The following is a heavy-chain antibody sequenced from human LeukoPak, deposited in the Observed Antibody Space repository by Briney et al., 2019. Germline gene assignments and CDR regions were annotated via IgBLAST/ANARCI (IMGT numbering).Heavy chain of an antibody. V-gene: IGHV1-2*02. CDR3: ARVSDGPYYFDY. CDR2: INPNSGGT. J-gene: IGHJ4*02. Sequence: ASVTVSRTASGYTFTGYYMHWVRQAPGQGLEWMGWINPNSGGTNYAQKFQGRVTMTRDTSISTAYMELSRLRSDDTAVYYCARVSDGPYYFDYWGQGTLVTVSS. CDR1: GYTFTGYY.